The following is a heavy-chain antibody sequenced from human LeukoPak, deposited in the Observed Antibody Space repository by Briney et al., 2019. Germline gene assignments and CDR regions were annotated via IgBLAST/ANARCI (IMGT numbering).Heavy chain of an antibody. CDR2: IIISSSYI. D-gene: IGHD3-22*01. Sequence: GSLRLSCAASGFTFSSYSMNWVRQAPGKGLEWVSSIIISSSYIYYADSVKGRFTISRDNAKNSLYLQMNSLRAEDTAVYYCARDWNYDSSGYYYPHEFDYWGQGTLVTVSS. J-gene: IGHJ4*02. V-gene: IGHV3-21*01. CDR3: ARDWNYDSSGYYYPHEFDY. CDR1: GFTFSSYS.